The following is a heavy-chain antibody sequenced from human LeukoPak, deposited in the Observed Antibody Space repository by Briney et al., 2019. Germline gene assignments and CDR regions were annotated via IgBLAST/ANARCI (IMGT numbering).Heavy chain of an antibody. Sequence: GGSLRLSCVDSGFTFRSYALHWLRQAPGKGLEWVAVISADGNEKYYADSVKGRFTMSRDNSKNTLFLQMNSLRTDDTAVYFCARDAPYSGGCCAFDIRGQGTTVTVSS. J-gene: IGHJ3*02. D-gene: IGHD6-19*01. CDR2: ISADGNEK. V-gene: IGHV3-30-3*01. CDR1: GFTFRSYA. CDR3: ARDAPYSGGCCAFDI.